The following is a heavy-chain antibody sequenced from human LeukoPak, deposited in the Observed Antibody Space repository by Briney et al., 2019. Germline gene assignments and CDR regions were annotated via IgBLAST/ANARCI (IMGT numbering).Heavy chain of an antibody. CDR3: ARVLLGYCGSTSCSSSYWFDP. D-gene: IGHD2-2*01. CDR1: GGSISSYY. Sequence: PSETLSLTGTVSGGSISSYYWSWIRQPAGKGLEWIGRIYTSGSTNYNPSLKSRVTISVDTSKNQFSLKLSSVTAADTAVYYCARVLLGYCGSTSCSSSYWFDPWGQGTLVTVSS. V-gene: IGHV4-4*07. CDR2: IYTSGST. J-gene: IGHJ5*02.